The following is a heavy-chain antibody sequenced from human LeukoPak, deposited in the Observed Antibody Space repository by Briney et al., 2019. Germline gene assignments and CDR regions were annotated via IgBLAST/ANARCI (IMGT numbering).Heavy chain of an antibody. D-gene: IGHD3-10*01. J-gene: IGHJ5*02. V-gene: IGHV4-4*09. Sequence: SETLSLTCTVSGGSISSYYWSWIRQPTGKGLEWIGYIYTSGSTNYNPSLKSRVTISVDTSKNQFSLKLSSVTAADTAVYYCARQYYYGSGRPYNWFDPWGQGTLVTVSS. CDR3: ARQYYYGSGRPYNWFDP. CDR1: GGSISSYY. CDR2: IYTSGST.